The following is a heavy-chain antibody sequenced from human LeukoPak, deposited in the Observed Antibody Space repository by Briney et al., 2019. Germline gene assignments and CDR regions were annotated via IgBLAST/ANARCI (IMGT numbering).Heavy chain of an antibody. V-gene: IGHV1-3*01. D-gene: IGHD6-19*01. CDR2: INAGNGNT. J-gene: IGHJ6*02. CDR3: ASIAVAGNYYYYGMDV. CDR1: GYTFTSYA. Sequence: ASVKVSCKASGYTFTSYAMHWVRQAPGQRLEWMGWINAGNGNTKYSQKFQGRVTITRDTSASTAYMELSSLRSEDTAVYYCASIAVAGNYYYYGMDVWGQGTTVTVSS.